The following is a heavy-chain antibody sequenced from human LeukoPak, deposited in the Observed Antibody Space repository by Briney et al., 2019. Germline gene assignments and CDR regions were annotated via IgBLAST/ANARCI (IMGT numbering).Heavy chain of an antibody. CDR3: ARAYYDILTGLFPLGY. Sequence: ASVKVSCKASGFTFTSYDINWVRQAPGQGLEWMGWMNPNSGNTRYAQKVQGRITMTRDTSISTAYMELSSLRSEDTAVYYCARAYYDILTGLFPLGYWGQGTLVTVSS. CDR1: GFTFTSYD. V-gene: IGHV1-8*01. J-gene: IGHJ4*02. CDR2: MNPNSGNT. D-gene: IGHD3-9*01.